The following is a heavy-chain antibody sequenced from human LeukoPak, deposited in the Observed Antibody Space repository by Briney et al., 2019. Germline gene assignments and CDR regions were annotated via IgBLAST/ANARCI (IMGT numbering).Heavy chain of an antibody. CDR3: ARGSESYDYYSYGMDV. Sequence: GGSLRLSCAASGFSFSAYGMHWVRQAPGKGLEWVALIWYDGNNKYYADSVKGRFTISRDNSKNTLYLLMNSLRAEDTAAYYCARGSESYDYYSYGMDVWGKGTTVTVS. CDR1: GFSFSAYG. D-gene: IGHD5-12*01. V-gene: IGHV3-33*01. J-gene: IGHJ6*04. CDR2: IWYDGNNK.